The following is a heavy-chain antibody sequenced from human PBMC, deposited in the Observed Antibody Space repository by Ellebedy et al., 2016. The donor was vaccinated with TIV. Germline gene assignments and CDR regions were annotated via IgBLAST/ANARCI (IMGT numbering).Heavy chain of an antibody. CDR3: ARGKFAAAGIDY. J-gene: IGHJ4*02. V-gene: IGHV4-31*03. CDR1: GGSISSGGHY. CDR2: IYYSGST. Sequence: MPSETLSLTCTVSGGSISSGGHYWSWIRQHPGKGLEWIGYIYYSGSTNYKPSLKSRVTISVDTSKNKFSLKLSSVTAADTAVYYCARGKFAAAGIDYWGQGTLVTVSS. D-gene: IGHD6-13*01.